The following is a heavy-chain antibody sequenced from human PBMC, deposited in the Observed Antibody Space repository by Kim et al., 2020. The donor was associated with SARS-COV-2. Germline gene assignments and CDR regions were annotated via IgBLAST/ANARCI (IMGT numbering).Heavy chain of an antibody. Sequence: GGSLRLSCAASGFTFSSYAMSWVRQAPGKGLEWVSAISASGGSTYYADSVKGRFTISRDNSKNTLYLQMNSLRAEDTAVYYCAKGGGIGITLVYYYMDVWGKGSTVIVS. J-gene: IGHJ6*03. CDR1: GFTFSSYA. CDR2: ISASGGST. V-gene: IGHV3-23*01. CDR3: AKGGGIGITLVYYYMDV. D-gene: IGHD1-20*01.